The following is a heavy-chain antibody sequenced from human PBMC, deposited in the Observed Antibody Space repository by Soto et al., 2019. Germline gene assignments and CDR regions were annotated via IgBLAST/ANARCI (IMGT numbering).Heavy chain of an antibody. CDR3: AGWIQLWFPGWFAP. V-gene: IGHV4-30-4*01. CDR2: IYYSGST. CDR1: GGSISSGDYY. J-gene: IGHJ5*02. Sequence: QVQLQESGPGLVKPSQTLSLTCTVSGGSISSGDYYWSWIRQPPGKGLEWIGYIYYSGSTYYNPSLNIRVTISVDPSKNQFPLKVSSVTAADTAVYYCAGWIQLWFPGWFAPWGQGTLVTVSS. D-gene: IGHD5-18*01.